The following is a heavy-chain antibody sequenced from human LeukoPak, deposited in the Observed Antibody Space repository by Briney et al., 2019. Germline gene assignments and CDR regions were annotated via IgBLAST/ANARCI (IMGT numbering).Heavy chain of an antibody. D-gene: IGHD6-19*01. CDR3: ARDAAVAANYFDY. CDR2: ISYDGSNK. CDR1: GFTFSSYA. Sequence: PGGSLRLSCAASGFTFSSYAMHWVRQAPGKGLEWVAVISYDGSNKYYADSVKGRFTISRDNSKNTLYLQMNSLRAEDTAVYYCARDAAVAANYFDYWGRGTLVTVSS. V-gene: IGHV3-30-3*01. J-gene: IGHJ4*02.